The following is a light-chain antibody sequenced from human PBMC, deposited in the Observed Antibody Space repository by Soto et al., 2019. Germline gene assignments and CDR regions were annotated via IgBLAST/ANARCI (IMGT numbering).Light chain of an antibody. J-gene: IGKJ1*01. CDR3: QQYYSTPRA. CDR2: WAS. CDR1: QSVLYSSNNKNY. Sequence: DIVMTQSPDSLAVSLGERATINGKSSQSVLYSSNNKNYLAWYQQKPGQPLKLLIYWASTRESGVPDRFSGSGSGTDFTLTISSLQAEDMAVYYCQQYYSTPRAFGQGTKVEIK. V-gene: IGKV4-1*01.